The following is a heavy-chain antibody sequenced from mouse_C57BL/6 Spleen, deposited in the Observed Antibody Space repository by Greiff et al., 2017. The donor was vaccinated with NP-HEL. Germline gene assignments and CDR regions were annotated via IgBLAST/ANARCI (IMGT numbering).Heavy chain of an antibody. CDR2: IWGDGST. V-gene: IGHV2-3*01. CDR3: AEGGAWLRPLDYAMDY. J-gene: IGHJ4*01. Sequence: QVQLQQSGPGLVAPSQCLSITCTVSGFSLTSYGVSWVRQPPGKGLEWLGVIWGDGSTNYHSALISRLSISKDNSKSQVFLKLNSLQTDDTATYYCAEGGAWLRPLDYAMDYWGQGTSVTVSS. D-gene: IGHD2-2*01. CDR1: GFSLTSYG.